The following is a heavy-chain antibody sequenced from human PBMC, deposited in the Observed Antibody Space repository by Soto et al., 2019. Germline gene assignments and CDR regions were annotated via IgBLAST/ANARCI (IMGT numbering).Heavy chain of an antibody. Sequence: AASVKVSCKASGGTFSSYAISWVRQAPGQGLEWMGGIIPIFGTANYAQKFQGRVTITADESTSTAYMELSSLRSEDMAVYYCARDYSNSYGMDVWGQGTTVTVSS. J-gene: IGHJ6*02. V-gene: IGHV1-69*13. CDR2: IIPIFGTA. CDR3: ARDYSNSYGMDV. CDR1: GGTFSSYA. D-gene: IGHD4-4*01.